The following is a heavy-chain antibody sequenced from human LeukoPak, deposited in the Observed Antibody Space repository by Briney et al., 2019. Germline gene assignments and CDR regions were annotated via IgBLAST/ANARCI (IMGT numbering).Heavy chain of an antibody. CDR3: ARGIHNSCDY. V-gene: IGHV3-7*05. Sequence: GGPLRLSWAACGCSFSSYWMNWGRQAPGKGLEWVAKINPDGSGKPYVDSVKGRFSISRDSAKSSMYLQMDSLRAEDTAVYYCARGIHNSCDYWGQGALVTVSS. J-gene: IGHJ4*02. D-gene: IGHD6-6*01. CDR2: INPDGSGK. CDR1: GCSFSSYW.